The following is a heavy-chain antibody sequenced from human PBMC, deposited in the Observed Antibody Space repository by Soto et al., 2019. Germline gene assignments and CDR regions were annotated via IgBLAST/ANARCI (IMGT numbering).Heavy chain of an antibody. V-gene: IGHV4-34*01. J-gene: IGHJ6*02. D-gene: IGHD4-4*01. CDR1: GGSFSGYY. Sequence: KSSETLSLTCAVYGGSFSGYYWSWIRQPPGKGLEWIGEINHSGSTNYNPSLKSRVTISVDTSKNQFSLKLGSVTAADTAVYYCARLNYSNYDYYGMDVWGQGTTVTVSS. CDR2: INHSGST. CDR3: ARLNYSNYDYYGMDV.